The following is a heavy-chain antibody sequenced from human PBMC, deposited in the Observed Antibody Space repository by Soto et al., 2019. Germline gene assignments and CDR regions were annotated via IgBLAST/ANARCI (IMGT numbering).Heavy chain of an antibody. D-gene: IGHD3-16*01. CDR3: TKGREVLLYGY. CDR1: GGSISSGDYY. V-gene: IGHV4-30-4*01. CDR2: IYSSGST. Sequence: TLSLTWTVSGGSISSGDYYWSWLRQPTGKGLEWLGYIYSSGSTYYNPSLKSRVIISVDTSKYKFSRKLSSVSAADPAGCYCTKGREVLLYGYWGQAALVTDSS. J-gene: IGHJ4*02.